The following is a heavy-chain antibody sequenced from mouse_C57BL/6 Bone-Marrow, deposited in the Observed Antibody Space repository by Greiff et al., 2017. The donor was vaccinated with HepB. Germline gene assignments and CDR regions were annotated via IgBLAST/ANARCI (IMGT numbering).Heavy chain of an antibody. Sequence: QVQLQQPGAELVKPGASVKLSCKASGYTFTSYWMHWVKQRPGQGLEWIGMIHPNSGSTNYNEKFKSKATLTVDTSSSTAYMQLSSLTSEDSAVYYCARRGFYYGSSYYFDYWGQGTTLTVSS. CDR1: GYTFTSYW. CDR3: ARRGFYYGSSYYFDY. V-gene: IGHV1-64*01. J-gene: IGHJ2*01. D-gene: IGHD1-1*01. CDR2: IHPNSGST.